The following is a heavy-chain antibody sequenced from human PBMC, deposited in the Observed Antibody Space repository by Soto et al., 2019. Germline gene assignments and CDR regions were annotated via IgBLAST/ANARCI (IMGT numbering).Heavy chain of an antibody. Sequence: SKTLSLTCTVSDGSISSHGYYWGWIRQPPGKGLEWIGTIYYSGTTFYNPSLKSRVTISVDTSKNQLSLKLSSVTAADTAVYYCARHAGGVSQIDYWGQGTQVTVSS. D-gene: IGHD1-26*01. CDR3: ARHAGGVSQIDY. CDR1: DGSISSHGYY. CDR2: IYYSGTT. J-gene: IGHJ4*02. V-gene: IGHV4-39*01.